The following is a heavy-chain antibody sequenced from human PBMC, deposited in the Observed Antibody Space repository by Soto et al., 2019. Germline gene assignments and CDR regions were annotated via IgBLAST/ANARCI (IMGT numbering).Heavy chain of an antibody. CDR2: ITGGNDDT. CDR1: GYSFTNHA. D-gene: IGHD3-10*01. V-gene: IGHV1-3*01. Sequence: ASVKVSCKASGYSFTNHAIHWVRQAPGQRLEWMGVITGGNDDTKYSQKFQGRVTISSDTSANTASVELSSLRSEDTAVYYCARGDHSGSWRIDYWGQGTLVTSPQ. J-gene: IGHJ4*02. CDR3: ARGDHSGSWRIDY.